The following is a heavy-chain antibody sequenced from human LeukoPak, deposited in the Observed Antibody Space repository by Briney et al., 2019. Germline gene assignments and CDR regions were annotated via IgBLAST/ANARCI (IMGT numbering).Heavy chain of an antibody. J-gene: IGHJ3*02. Sequence: GGSLRLSCAASGYIFRRYWMNWVRQAPGRGLEWVANIDQSGGRNNYVDSVKGRFTISRDNAKNSLFLEMSSLRADDTAVYFCARDVEGGTFDIWGQGTTVTVSS. CDR2: IDQSGGRN. D-gene: IGHD3-16*01. CDR3: ARDVEGGTFDI. V-gene: IGHV3-7*05. CDR1: GYIFRRYW.